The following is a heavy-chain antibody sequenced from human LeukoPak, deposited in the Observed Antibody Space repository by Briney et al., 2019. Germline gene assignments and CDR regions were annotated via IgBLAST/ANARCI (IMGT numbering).Heavy chain of an antibody. CDR2: IYTSGST. CDR1: GGSISSYY. D-gene: IGHD4-23*01. Sequence: SETLSLTCTVSGGSISSYYWSWIRQPAGKGLEWIGRIYTSGSTNYNPSLKSRVTMSVDTSKNQFSLKLSSVTAADTAVYYCARARTVVIDDAFDMWGQGTMVTVSS. V-gene: IGHV4-4*07. CDR3: ARARTVVIDDAFDM. J-gene: IGHJ3*02.